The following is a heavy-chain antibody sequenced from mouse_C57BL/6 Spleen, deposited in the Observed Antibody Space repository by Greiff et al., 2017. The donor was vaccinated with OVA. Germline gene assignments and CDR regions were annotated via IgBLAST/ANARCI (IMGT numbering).Heavy chain of an antibody. J-gene: IGHJ3*01. CDR1: GYTFTSYW. Sequence: QVQLQQPGAELVMPGASVKLSCKASGYTFTSYWMHWVKQRPGQGLEWIGEIDPSDSYTNYNQKFKGKSTLTVDKSSSTAYMQLSSLTSEDSAVYYCARDGSTTVVAKGAWFAYWGQGTLVTVSA. CDR2: IDPSDSYT. D-gene: IGHD1-1*01. CDR3: ARDGSTTVVAKGAWFAY. V-gene: IGHV1-69*01.